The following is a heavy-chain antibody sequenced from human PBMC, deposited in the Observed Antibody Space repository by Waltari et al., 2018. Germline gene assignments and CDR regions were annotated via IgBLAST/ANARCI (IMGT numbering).Heavy chain of an antibody. CDR2: ISGSGGST. CDR1: GFTFSSYA. CDR3: AKDSSSWYYFDY. D-gene: IGHD6-13*01. V-gene: IGHV3-23*01. Sequence: EVQLLEYGGGLVQPGGSLRLSCAASGFTFSSYAMSWVRQGHGSGVVWVSGISGSGGSTYYPGSLKGRFTMSRDNAKNTRYLQMNSLRAEYTAVYYWAKDSSSWYYFDYWGQGTLVTVSS. J-gene: IGHJ4*02.